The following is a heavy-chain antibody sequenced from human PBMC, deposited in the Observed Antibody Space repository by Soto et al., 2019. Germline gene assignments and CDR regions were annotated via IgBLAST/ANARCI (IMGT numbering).Heavy chain of an antibody. D-gene: IGHD6-19*01. V-gene: IGHV4-61*08. J-gene: IGHJ6*02. CDR2: IHSSGSA. Sequence: SETLSLTCTVSGDSVSSGGYYWSWIRQPPGKGLEWIGYIHSSGSANYNPSLKSRVTISRDTSKNQISLKVASVTAADTAGYYCARGFSSVSMDAWGQGTTVTVSS. CDR1: GDSVSSGGYY. CDR3: ARGFSSVSMDA.